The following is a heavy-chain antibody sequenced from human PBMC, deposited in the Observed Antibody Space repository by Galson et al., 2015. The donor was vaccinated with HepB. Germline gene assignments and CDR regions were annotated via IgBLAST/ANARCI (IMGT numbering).Heavy chain of an antibody. J-gene: IGHJ6*02. CDR3: AKGTVWDYYYYGMDV. D-gene: IGHD2-8*01. CDR1: GFTFSSYA. CDR2: ISGSGGST. V-gene: IGHV3-23*01. Sequence: SLRLSCAASGFTFSSYAMSWVRQAPGKGLEWVSAISGSGGSTYYADSVKGRFTISRDNSKNTLYLQMNSLRAEDTAVYYCAKGTVWDYYYYGMDVWGQGTTVTVSS.